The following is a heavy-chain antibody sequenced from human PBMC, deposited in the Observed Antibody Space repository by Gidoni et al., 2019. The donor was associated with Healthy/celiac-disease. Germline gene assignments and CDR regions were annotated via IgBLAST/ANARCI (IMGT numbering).Heavy chain of an antibody. J-gene: IGHJ6*02. Sequence: QVQLVQSGAEVKKPGSSVKVSCKASGGTLRSYTSSWVRQAPGQGLEWMGRIIPILGIANYAQKFQGRVTITADKSTSTAYMELSSLRSEDTAVYYCARGYYSSSSLDAHTYYYGMDVWGQGTTVTVSS. V-gene: IGHV1-69*02. CDR3: ARGYYSSSSLDAHTYYYGMDV. CDR2: IIPILGIA. CDR1: GGTLRSYT. D-gene: IGHD6-6*01.